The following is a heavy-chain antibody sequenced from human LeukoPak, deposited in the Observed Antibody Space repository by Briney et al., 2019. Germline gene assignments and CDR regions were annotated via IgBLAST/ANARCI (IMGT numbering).Heavy chain of an antibody. Sequence: GGSLRLTCAASGFTFSSYGMHWVRQAPGKGLEWVAVISYDGSNKYYADSVKGRFTISRDNSKNTLHLQMNSLRAEDTAVYYCAKGTRRGRVYWGQGTLVTVSS. J-gene: IGHJ4*02. V-gene: IGHV3-30*18. CDR3: AKGTRRGRVY. D-gene: IGHD6-25*01. CDR1: GFTFSSYG. CDR2: ISYDGSNK.